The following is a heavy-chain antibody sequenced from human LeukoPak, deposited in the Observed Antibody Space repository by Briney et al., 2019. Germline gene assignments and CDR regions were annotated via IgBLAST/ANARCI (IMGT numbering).Heavy chain of an antibody. Sequence: GGSLRLSCAASGFTFSSYAMHWVRQAPGKGLEWVAVISYDGSNKYYADSVKGRFTISRDNSKNTLYLQMNSLRAEDMAVYYCAAGSGWYFGAFDIWGQGTMVTVSS. CDR2: ISYDGSNK. CDR3: AAGSGWYFGAFDI. D-gene: IGHD6-19*01. V-gene: IGHV3-30-3*01. J-gene: IGHJ3*02. CDR1: GFTFSSYA.